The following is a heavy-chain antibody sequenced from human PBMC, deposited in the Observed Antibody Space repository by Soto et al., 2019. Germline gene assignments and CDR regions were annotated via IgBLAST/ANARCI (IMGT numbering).Heavy chain of an antibody. CDR1: GFTFSSYA. CDR3: AKAYYDFWSGYSDY. D-gene: IGHD3-3*01. J-gene: IGHJ4*02. CDR2: ISGSGGST. Sequence: WGSLRLSCAAPGFTFSSYAMSWVRQAPGKGLEWVSAISGSGGSTYYADSVKGRFTISRDNSKNTLYMQMNSLRAEDTAVCYSAKAYYDFWSGYSDYWGQGTLVTVSS. V-gene: IGHV3-23*01.